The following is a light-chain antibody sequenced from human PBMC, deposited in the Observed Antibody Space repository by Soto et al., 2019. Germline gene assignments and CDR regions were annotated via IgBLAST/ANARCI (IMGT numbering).Light chain of an antibody. CDR3: HSYHSGNVI. Sequence: NFMLTQPHSVSESPGKTVPISCTRSSGSIASNYVQWYQQRPGRAPTPVIYEDNERPSGVHARFSGSIDSSTNSASLTISVLNTDDEADYYCHSYHSGNVIFGQGTKLTVL. V-gene: IGLV6-57*04. J-gene: IGLJ2*01. CDR2: EDN. CDR1: SGSIASNY.